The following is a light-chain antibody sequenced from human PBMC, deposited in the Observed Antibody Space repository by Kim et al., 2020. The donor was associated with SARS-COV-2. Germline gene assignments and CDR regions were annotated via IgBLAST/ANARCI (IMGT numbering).Light chain of an antibody. CDR1: SSNIGNNY. V-gene: IGLV1-47*01. J-gene: IGLJ2*01. Sequence: GPRVPVSCSRRSSNIGNNYVHWYRHLPRTATKLLIYTNNQRPSGVPDRFSGSKYGTSASLAISGLRSEDEADYYCAAWDDSLSGVLFGGGTQLTVL. CDR2: TNN. CDR3: AAWDDSLSGVL.